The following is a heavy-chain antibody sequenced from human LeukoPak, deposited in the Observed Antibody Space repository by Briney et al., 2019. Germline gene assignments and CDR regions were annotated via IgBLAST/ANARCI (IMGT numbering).Heavy chain of an antibody. CDR1: GGTFSSYA. V-gene: IGHV1-69*13. D-gene: IGHD2-15*01. CDR3: ARHKGYCSGGSCYSPYNWFDP. CDR2: IIPIFGTA. J-gene: IGHJ5*02. Sequence: SVKVSCKASGGTFSSYAISWVRLAPGQGLEWMGGIIPIFGTANYAQKFQGRVTITADESTSTAYMELSSLRSEDTAVYYCARHKGYCSGGSCYSPYNWFDPWGQGTLVTVSS.